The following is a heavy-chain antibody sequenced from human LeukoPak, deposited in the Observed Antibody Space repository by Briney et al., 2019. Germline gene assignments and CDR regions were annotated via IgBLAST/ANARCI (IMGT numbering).Heavy chain of an antibody. CDR3: ARHPVSDY. D-gene: IGHD3-22*01. J-gene: IGHJ4*02. CDR1: GGSISSSSYY. CDR2: IYYSGST. Sequence: SETLSLTCTVSGGSISSSSYYWGWIRQPPGKGLEWIGSIYYSGSTYYNPPLKSRVTISVDTSKNQFSLKLSSVTAADTAVYYCARHPVSDYWGQGTLVTVSS. V-gene: IGHV4-39*01.